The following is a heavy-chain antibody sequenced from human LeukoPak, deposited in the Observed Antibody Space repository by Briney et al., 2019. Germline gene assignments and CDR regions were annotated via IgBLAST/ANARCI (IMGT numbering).Heavy chain of an antibody. CDR2: ISSSGSTI. Sequence: TGGSLRLSCAASGFTFSDYYMSWIRQAPGKGLEWVSYISSSGSTIYYADSVKGRFTISRDNAKNSLYLQMNSLRAEDTAVYYCARAIRLHFKGAVTAIGVDYWGQGTLVTVSS. D-gene: IGHD2-21*02. CDR3: ARAIRLHFKGAVTAIGVDY. J-gene: IGHJ4*02. CDR1: GFTFSDYY. V-gene: IGHV3-11*04.